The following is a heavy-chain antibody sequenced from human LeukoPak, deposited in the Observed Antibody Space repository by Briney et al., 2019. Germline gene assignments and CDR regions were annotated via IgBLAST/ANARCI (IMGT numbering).Heavy chain of an antibody. V-gene: IGHV4-38-2*01. CDR2: IYHSGST. D-gene: IGHD6-13*01. Sequence: SETLYLTCAVSGYSISSGYYWGWIRQPPGKGLEWIGSIYHSGSTNYNPSLKSRVTISVDTSKNQFSLKLSSVTAADTAVYYCARGTGYSSLGDAFDIWGQGTMVTVSS. CDR3: ARGTGYSSLGDAFDI. CDR1: GYSISSGYY. J-gene: IGHJ3*02.